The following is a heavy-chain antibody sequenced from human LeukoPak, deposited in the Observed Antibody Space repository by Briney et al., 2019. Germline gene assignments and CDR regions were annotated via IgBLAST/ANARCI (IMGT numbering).Heavy chain of an antibody. V-gene: IGHV1-69*06. CDR3: AAHIVATIPLYYYYYMDV. J-gene: IGHJ6*03. Sequence: GASVKVSCKASGGTFSSYAISWVRQAPGQGLEWMGGIISIFGTANYAQKFQGRVTITADKSTSTAYMELSSLRSEDTAVYYCAAHIVATIPLYYYYYMDVWGKGTTVTVSS. D-gene: IGHD5-12*01. CDR2: IISIFGTA. CDR1: GGTFSSYA.